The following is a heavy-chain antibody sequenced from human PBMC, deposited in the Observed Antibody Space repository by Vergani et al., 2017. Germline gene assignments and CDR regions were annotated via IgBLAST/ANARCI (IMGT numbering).Heavy chain of an antibody. D-gene: IGHD6-13*01. J-gene: IGHJ4*02. CDR1: GGTFSSYT. CDR2: IIPILGIA. V-gene: IGHV1-69*08. CDR3: ARDSSSWPFDY. Sequence: QVQLVQSGAEVKKPGSSVKVSCKASGGTFSSYTISWVRQAPGQGLEWLGRIIPILGIANYAQKFQGRVTITADKSTSTAYMELSSLRSEDTAVYYCARDSSSWPFDYWGQGTLVTVSS.